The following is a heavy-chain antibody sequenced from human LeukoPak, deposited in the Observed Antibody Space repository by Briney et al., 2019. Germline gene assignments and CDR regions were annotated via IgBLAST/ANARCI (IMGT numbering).Heavy chain of an antibody. V-gene: IGHV4-34*01. CDR2: INHSGST. CDR1: GGSFSGYY. D-gene: IGHD5-12*01. J-gene: IGHJ4*02. Sequence: SETLSLTCAVYGGSFSGYYWSWIRQPPGKGLEWIGEINHSGSTNYNPSLKSRVTISVDTSKNQFSLKLSSGTAADTAVYYCARAVRGYSGSKYYFDYWGQGTLVTVSS. CDR3: ARAVRGYSGSKYYFDY.